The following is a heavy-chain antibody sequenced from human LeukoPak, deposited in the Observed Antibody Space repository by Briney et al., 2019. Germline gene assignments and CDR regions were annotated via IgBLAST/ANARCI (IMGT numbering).Heavy chain of an antibody. CDR3: ARFGDSYYYDSSGSTGGDYFDY. CDR1: GYTFTSYY. D-gene: IGHD3-22*01. Sequence: ASVKVSCKASGYTFTSYYMHWVRQAPGQGLEWMGIINPSGGSTSYAQKFQGRVTMTRDMSTSTVYMELSSLRSDDTAVYYCARFGDSYYYDSSGSTGGDYFDYWGQGTLVTVSS. J-gene: IGHJ4*02. CDR2: INPSGGST. V-gene: IGHV1-46*01.